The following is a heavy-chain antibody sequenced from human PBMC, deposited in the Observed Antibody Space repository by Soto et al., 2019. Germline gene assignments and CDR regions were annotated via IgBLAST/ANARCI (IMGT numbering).Heavy chain of an antibody. CDR3: ARDWDSSGLFDT. Sequence: SETLSLTCSVSGASITTYYWSWIRQPPGKGLEWIGSISYSGSTKYNPSLESRVMISLDTSKNQFSLRLTSVTAADTALYYCARDWDSSGLFDTWGQGALVNVSS. CDR2: ISYSGST. D-gene: IGHD3-10*01. J-gene: IGHJ5*02. CDR1: GASITTYY. V-gene: IGHV4-59*01.